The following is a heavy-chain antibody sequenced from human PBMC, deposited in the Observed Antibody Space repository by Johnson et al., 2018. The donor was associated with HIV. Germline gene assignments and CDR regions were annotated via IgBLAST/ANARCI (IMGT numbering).Heavy chain of an antibody. V-gene: IGHV3-13*01. Sequence: ESGGGLVPPGRSLRLSCAASGFTFDHYAMHWVRQATGKGLEWVSAIGTAGDTYYPGSVKGRFTVSRENAKNTVYLQMNSLRAEDTATYYCARLPSGDSRDAFDIWGQGTMVTVSS. CDR1: GFTFDHYA. J-gene: IGHJ3*02. D-gene: IGHD5-18*01. CDR2: IGTAGDT. CDR3: ARLPSGDSRDAFDI.